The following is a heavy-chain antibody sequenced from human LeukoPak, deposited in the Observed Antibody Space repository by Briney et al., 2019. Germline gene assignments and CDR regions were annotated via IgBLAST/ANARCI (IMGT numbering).Heavy chain of an antibody. CDR2: IYHGGRT. Sequence: PSETLSLTCTVSGYSISSGYYWGWIRQTPGKGLEWIGYIYHGGRTDYNPSLKSRVTISVGTSKNQFSLKLSSVTAADTAVYYCARSVGVIAAADFDYWGQGTLVTVSS. CDR1: GYSISSGYY. V-gene: IGHV4-38-2*02. CDR3: ARSVGVIAAADFDY. J-gene: IGHJ4*02. D-gene: IGHD6-13*01.